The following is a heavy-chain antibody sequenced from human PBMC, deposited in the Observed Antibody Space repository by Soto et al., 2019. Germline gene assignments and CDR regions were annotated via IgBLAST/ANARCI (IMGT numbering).Heavy chain of an antibody. D-gene: IGHD6-19*01. CDR3: ARGPSSEGLRAVAVAGGPDY. CDR1: GGSCSVYY. J-gene: IGHJ4*02. CDR2: INHSGST. V-gene: IGHV4-34*01. Sequence: QVQLQQWGAGLLKPSETLSLTCAVYGGSCSVYYWSWIRQPPRKGLEWLGEINHSGSTNYNPSIQSRVTISVDTSKNQFSLKLSSVTAADTAVYYCARGPSSEGLRAVAVAGGPDYWGQGTLVTVSS.